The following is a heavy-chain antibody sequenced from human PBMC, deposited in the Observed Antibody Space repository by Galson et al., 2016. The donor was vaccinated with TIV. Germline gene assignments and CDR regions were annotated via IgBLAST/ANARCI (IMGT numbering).Heavy chain of an antibody. CDR3: ARDHGELRDFHYYGMDV. CDR1: GYTFTIYG. CDR2: ISAYSGNT. V-gene: IGHV1-18*01. Sequence: QSGAEVKKPGASVKVSCKAPGYTFTIYGISWVRQAPGQGLEWMGWISAYSGNTDYAQKLRGRLTMTRDNSTATAFMELRSLRSDDTAVYYCARDHGELRDFHYYGMDVWGQGTTVTVSS. J-gene: IGHJ6*02. D-gene: IGHD1-7*01.